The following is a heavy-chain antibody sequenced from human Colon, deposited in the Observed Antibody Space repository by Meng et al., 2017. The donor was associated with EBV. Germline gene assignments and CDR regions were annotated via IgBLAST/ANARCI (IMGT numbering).Heavy chain of an antibody. CDR3: ARVTGKIYYDGSGYPEAFDY. V-gene: IGHV4-30-4*01. D-gene: IGHD3-22*01. J-gene: IGHJ4*02. Sequence: QGPLQEPGPGLVKPSQTLSLTCTFSGDSISSTDYYWSWVRQPPGKGLEWTGYIYYSGSRYYNPSLKSRVTISVDTSKNQFSLKLSSVTAADTAVYYCARVTGKIYYDGSGYPEAFDYWGQGTLVTVSS. CDR1: GDSISSTDYY. CDR2: IYYSGSR.